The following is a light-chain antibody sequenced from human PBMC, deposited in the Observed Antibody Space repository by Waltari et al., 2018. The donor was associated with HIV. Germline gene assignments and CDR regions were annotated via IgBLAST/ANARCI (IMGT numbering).Light chain of an antibody. CDR1: SSDVGSYNL. J-gene: IGLJ1*01. CDR2: EVS. V-gene: IGLV2-23*02. Sequence: QSALTQPASVSGSPGQSITISCTGTSSDVGSYNLVSWYQQHPGKAPKLMIYEVSKRPSGVSSRFSGSKSGNTASLTISGLQPEDEADYYCCSFADRNYKVFGTGTQVTVL. CDR3: CSFADRNYKV.